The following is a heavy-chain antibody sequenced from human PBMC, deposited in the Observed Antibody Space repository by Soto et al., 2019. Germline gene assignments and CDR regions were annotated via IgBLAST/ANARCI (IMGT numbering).Heavy chain of an antibody. CDR3: ARGFLEWNYYYYGMDV. Sequence: KPSETLSLTCAVYGGSFSGYYWSWIRQPPGKGLEWIGEINHSGSTNYNPSLKSRVTISVDTSKNQFSLKLSSVTAADTAVYYCARGFLEWNYYYYGMDVWGQGTTVTVSS. J-gene: IGHJ6*02. D-gene: IGHD3-3*01. V-gene: IGHV4-34*01. CDR2: INHSGST. CDR1: GGSFSGYY.